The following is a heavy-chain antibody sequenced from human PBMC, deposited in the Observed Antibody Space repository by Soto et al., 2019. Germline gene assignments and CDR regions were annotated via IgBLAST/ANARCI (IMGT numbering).Heavy chain of an antibody. J-gene: IGHJ4*02. D-gene: IGHD3-3*01. V-gene: IGHV4-30-2*01. CDR2: IYHSGST. CDR3: ARRSGYTKRFDY. CDR1: GDSISSGGYS. Sequence: SETLSLTCAVSGDSISSGGYSWSWIRQPPGKGLGWIGYIYHSGSTYYNPSLKSRVTISVDRSKNQFSLKLSSVTAADTAVYYCARRSGYTKRFDYWGQGTLVTVSS.